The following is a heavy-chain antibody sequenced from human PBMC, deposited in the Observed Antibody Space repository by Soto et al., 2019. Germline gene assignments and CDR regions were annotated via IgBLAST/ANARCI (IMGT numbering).Heavy chain of an antibody. Sequence: ASVKVSCKASGYTFTSYGINWVRQAPGQGLEWMGWINAYNGNTNYAQKLQGRVTMTTDTSISTAYMELSRLRSDDTAVYYCARGQQLVLHYYGMDVWGQGTTVTVSS. CDR3: ARGQQLVLHYYGMDV. D-gene: IGHD6-13*01. CDR2: INAYNGNT. CDR1: GYTFTSYG. J-gene: IGHJ6*02. V-gene: IGHV1-18*01.